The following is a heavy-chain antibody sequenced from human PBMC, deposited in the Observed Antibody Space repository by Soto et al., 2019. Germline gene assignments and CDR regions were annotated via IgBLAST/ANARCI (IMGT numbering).Heavy chain of an antibody. J-gene: IGHJ4*02. V-gene: IGHV3-74*01. CDR3: PRGTSVAPRSTFDY. Sequence: EVQLVESGGGLVQPGGSLRLSCAASGFTFSDYWMHWVRQTPGKGLVWVSRINSDGSSTDYAESVKGRFTISRDNAKNTLYLQMNSLRAEDTAVYYCPRGTSVAPRSTFDYWGQGTLVTVSS. CDR2: INSDGSST. D-gene: IGHD4-17*01. CDR1: GFTFSDYW.